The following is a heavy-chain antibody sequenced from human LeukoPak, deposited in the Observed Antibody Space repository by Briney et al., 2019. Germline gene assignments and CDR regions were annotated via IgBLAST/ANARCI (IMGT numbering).Heavy chain of an antibody. Sequence: GGSLRLSCEASGFTFSSYWMSWVRQAPGKGLEWVANIKTDGSEKYYADSVKGRFTISRDNAKNSLYLQINSLRAEDTAVYYCAKNGAVSGYADYWGQGTLVTVSS. CDR2: IKTDGSEK. V-gene: IGHV3-7*01. J-gene: IGHJ4*02. D-gene: IGHD6-19*01. CDR1: GFTFSSYW. CDR3: AKNGAVSGYADY.